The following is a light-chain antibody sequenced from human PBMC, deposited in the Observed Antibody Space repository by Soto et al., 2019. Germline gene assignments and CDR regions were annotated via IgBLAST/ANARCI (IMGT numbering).Light chain of an antibody. Sequence: QSVLTQPPSVSEAPRQRVTISCYGSSSNIGNNAVNWYQQFPGKAPKLLIYYDDLLPSGVSDRFSGSKSGTSASLAISGLHSEDEADYYCAAWDDSLNGWVFGGGTKLTVL. J-gene: IGLJ3*02. CDR1: SSNIGNNA. CDR3: AAWDDSLNGWV. CDR2: YDD. V-gene: IGLV1-36*01.